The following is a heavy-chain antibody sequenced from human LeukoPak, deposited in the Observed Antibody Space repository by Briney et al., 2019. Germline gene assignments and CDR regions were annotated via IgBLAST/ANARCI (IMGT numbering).Heavy chain of an antibody. D-gene: IGHD2-21*02. CDR1: GFTFSSFA. J-gene: IGHJ4*02. CDR2: ISGNGTTT. CDR3: AKDERGHCGGDCYVN. Sequence: HPGGSLRLSCAVSGFTFSSFAMSWVRQAPGKGLEWVSQISGNGTTTYYADSVRGRFTISRDNSKNMLYLQMDSLRAEDTALYYCAKDERGHCGGDCYVNWGQGHLVTVSS. V-gene: IGHV3-23*01.